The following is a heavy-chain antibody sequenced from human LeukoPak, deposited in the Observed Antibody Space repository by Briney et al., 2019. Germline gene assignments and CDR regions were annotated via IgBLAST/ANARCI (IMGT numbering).Heavy chain of an antibody. J-gene: IGHJ4*02. CDR1: GFTFSSYN. CDR3: ARGYSYGPYY. V-gene: IGHV3-21*06. D-gene: IGHD5-18*01. CDR2: ISSSGSFI. Sequence: PGGSLRLSCAASGFTFSSYNMNWVRQAPGKGLEWVSSISSSGSFIYYADSLKGRLTISRDNAKNSLYLQMHSLRAEDTAVYDCARGYSYGPYYWGQGTLVTVSS.